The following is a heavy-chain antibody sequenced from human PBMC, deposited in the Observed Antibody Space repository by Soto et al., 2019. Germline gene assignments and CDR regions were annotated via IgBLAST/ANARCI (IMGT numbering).Heavy chain of an antibody. CDR2: INHSGST. J-gene: IGHJ4*02. Sequence: SETLSLTCAVYGGSFSGYYWSWIRQPPGKGLEWIGEINHSGSTNYNPSLKSRVTISVDTSKNQFSLKLSSVTAADTAMYYCARGSGWPSYFDYWGQGTLVTVSS. V-gene: IGHV4-34*01. D-gene: IGHD6-19*01. CDR1: GGSFSGYY. CDR3: ARGSGWPSYFDY.